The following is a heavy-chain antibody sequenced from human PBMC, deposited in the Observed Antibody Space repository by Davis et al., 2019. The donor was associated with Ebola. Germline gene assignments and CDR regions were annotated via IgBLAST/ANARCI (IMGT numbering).Heavy chain of an antibody. Sequence: PGGSLRLSCAASGFTVSSYGMHWVRQAPGKGLEWVAVIWYDGSNKYYADSVKGRFTISRDNSKNTLYLQMNSLRAEDTAVYYCARNRIAGSSSFYYYYGMDVWGQGTTVTVSS. V-gene: IGHV3-33*01. D-gene: IGHD6-6*01. CDR2: IWYDGSNK. CDR3: ARNRIAGSSSFYYYYGMDV. J-gene: IGHJ6*02. CDR1: GFTVSSYG.